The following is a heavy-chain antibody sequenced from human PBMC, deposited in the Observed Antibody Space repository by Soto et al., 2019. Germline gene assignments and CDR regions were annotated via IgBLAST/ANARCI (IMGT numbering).Heavy chain of an antibody. Sequence: QVQLVESGGGVVQPGRSLRLSCAASGFTFSSYGIHWVRQAPGKGLEWVAVISYDGTNKYYADSVKGRFTISRDNSKNTLYLQMNSLRAEDTAVYYCAKGSDHCSSTSWYFGYWGQGTLVTVSS. D-gene: IGHD2-2*01. J-gene: IGHJ4*02. CDR1: GFTFSSYG. CDR2: ISYDGTNK. CDR3: AKGSDHCSSTSWYFGY. V-gene: IGHV3-30*18.